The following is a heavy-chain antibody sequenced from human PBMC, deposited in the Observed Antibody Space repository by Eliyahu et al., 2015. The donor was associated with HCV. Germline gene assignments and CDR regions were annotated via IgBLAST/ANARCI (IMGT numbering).Heavy chain of an antibody. Sequence: VQLLESGGGLVQPGGSLRLSCAASRFTFSSYAMSWVRQAPGKGLEWVSSISGNGSSTYYADSVKGRFTISRDNSKNTLYLQMNNLRAEDTAVYYCAKDNYCTSTTCQPYYYMDVWGKGTTVTVSS. J-gene: IGHJ6*03. CDR1: RFTFSSYA. D-gene: IGHD2-2*01. CDR3: AKDNYCTSTTCQPYYYMDV. V-gene: IGHV3-23*01. CDR2: ISGNGSST.